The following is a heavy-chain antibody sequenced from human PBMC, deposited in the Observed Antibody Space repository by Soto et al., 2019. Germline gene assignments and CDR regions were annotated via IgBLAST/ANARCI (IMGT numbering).Heavy chain of an antibody. CDR1: WFTFTRYS. V-gene: IGHV3-21*06. J-gene: IGHJ6*02. CDR2: LSSPTNYI. Sequence: GGSLRLSCAASWFTFTRYSMNCVRQAPGKGLEWVSSLSSPTNYIYYGDSMNGRFTISIDNAKNSLYLEMNSLRAEDTAVYYCAKMPLTIFGVLTPTEYYGMDVWGQGTTVTVSS. D-gene: IGHD3-3*01. CDR3: AKMPLTIFGVLTPTEYYGMDV.